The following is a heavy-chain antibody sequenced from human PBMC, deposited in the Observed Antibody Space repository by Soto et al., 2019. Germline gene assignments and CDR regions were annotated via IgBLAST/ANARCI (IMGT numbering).Heavy chain of an antibody. D-gene: IGHD3-22*01. V-gene: IGHV1-2*02. CDR3: ARPYHNPNYYDSSGDPAP. Sequence: QVQLVQSGAEVKKPGASVKVSCKASGYTFTGYYMHWVRQAPGQGLEWMGWINPNSGGTNYAQKFQGRVTMTRDTSISTAYMELSRLRSDDTAVYYCARPYHNPNYYDSSGDPAPWGQGTLVTVSS. CDR1: GYTFTGYY. CDR2: INPNSGGT. J-gene: IGHJ5*02.